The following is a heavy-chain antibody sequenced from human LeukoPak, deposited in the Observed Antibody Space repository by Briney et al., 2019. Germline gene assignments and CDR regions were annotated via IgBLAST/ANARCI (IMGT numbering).Heavy chain of an antibody. CDR1: GGSTSSGGYS. CDR3: SRGDYDILAGYPTYFFVL. Sequence: PSETLSLTCTVSGGSTSSGGYSWSWISQHPGKGLEWIAYIYYNGRTYYNPSLNSRLTMSVDTSDNQFSLKLSSVTAADTAVDYCSRGDYDILAGYPTYFFVLGGQGTLVSLPS. J-gene: IGHJ4*02. V-gene: IGHV4-31*03. CDR2: IYYNGRT. D-gene: IGHD3-9*01.